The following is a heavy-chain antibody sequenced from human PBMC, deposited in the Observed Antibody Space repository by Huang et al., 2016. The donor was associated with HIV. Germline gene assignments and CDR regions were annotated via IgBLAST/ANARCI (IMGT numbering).Heavy chain of an antibody. V-gene: IGHV3-9*01. CDR3: AKDKFLTTAYYFDY. D-gene: IGHD1-1*01. CDR1: GFTFDDYA. J-gene: IGHJ4*02. Sequence: EVQLVESGGGLVQPGRSLRLSCAASGFTFDDYAMHWVRQAAGKGLEWVSHISWNSDTIGYADSVKGRFTISRDNAKNSLYLQMNSLRAEDTALYYCAKDKFLTTAYYFDYWGQGTLVTVSS. CDR2: ISWNSDTI.